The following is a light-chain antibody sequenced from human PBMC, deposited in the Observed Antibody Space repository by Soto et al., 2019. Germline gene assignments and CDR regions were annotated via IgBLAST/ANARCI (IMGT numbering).Light chain of an antibody. CDR3: QQYNNWPPRIT. V-gene: IGKV3-15*01. J-gene: IGKJ5*01. Sequence: EIVLPASAATLSLPPGERATLSCRASPSVSNSYLAWYQQNTGQAPRLLIYGASTRATGIPARFSGSGSGTEFTLNTSSLQSEDFAVYYCQQYNNWPPRITFGQGTKLDIK. CDR2: GAS. CDR1: PSVSNSY.